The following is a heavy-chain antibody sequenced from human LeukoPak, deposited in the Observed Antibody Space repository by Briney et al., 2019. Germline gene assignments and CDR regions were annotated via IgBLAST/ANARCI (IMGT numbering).Heavy chain of an antibody. D-gene: IGHD1-26*01. CDR3: AKVISGSYSYFDY. CDR2: ISGSGGST. Sequence: GGSLTLSCAASGFTFSSYAMSWVRQAPGKGLEWVSAISGSGGSTYYADSVKGRFTISRDNSKNTLYLQMNSLSAEDTAVYYCAKVISGSYSYFDYWGQGTLVTVSS. V-gene: IGHV3-23*01. J-gene: IGHJ4*02. CDR1: GFTFSSYA.